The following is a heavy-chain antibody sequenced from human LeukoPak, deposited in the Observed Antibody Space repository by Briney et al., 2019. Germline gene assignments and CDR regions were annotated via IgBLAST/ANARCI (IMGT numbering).Heavy chain of an antibody. Sequence: ASVKVSCKASGYTFNGYYMHWVRQAPGQGLEWMGWINPNSGGTNYVENFQGRVTMTRDTPISTAFLELSRLRSEDTAVYYCAREIGSGSWDYWGQGTLVTVSS. V-gene: IGHV1-2*02. CDR2: INPNSGGT. CDR1: GYTFNGYY. D-gene: IGHD1-26*01. CDR3: AREIGSGSWDY. J-gene: IGHJ4*02.